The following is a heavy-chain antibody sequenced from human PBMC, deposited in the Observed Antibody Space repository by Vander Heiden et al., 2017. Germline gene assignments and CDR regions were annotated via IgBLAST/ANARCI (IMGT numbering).Heavy chain of an antibody. D-gene: IGHD1-26*01. CDR1: RFTLRNAR. CDR2: IKSKTDGGTT. Sequence: EVHLADSGGGLVQPVGSLRLSCAASRFTLRNARISWGRQAPGKGLEWVGRIKSKTDGGTTDYAAPVKGRFTISRDDSKNTLYLQMNSLKTEDTAVYYCTTDPGGSGGYVDYWGQGTLVTVSS. J-gene: IGHJ4*02. CDR3: TTDPGGSGGYVDY. V-gene: IGHV3-15*01.